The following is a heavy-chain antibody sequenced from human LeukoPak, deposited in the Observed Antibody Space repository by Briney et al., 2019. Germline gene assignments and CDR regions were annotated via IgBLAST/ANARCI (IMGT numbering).Heavy chain of an antibody. CDR1: GGSISSYY. J-gene: IGHJ4*02. V-gene: IGHV4-59*01. CDR3: ARGRSIAARTAFDY. D-gene: IGHD6-6*01. Sequence: SETLSLTCTVSGGSISSYYWSWIRQPPGKGLEWIGSIYYSGSTNYNPSLKSRVTISVDTPKNQFSLKLSSVTAADTAVYYCARGRSIAARTAFDYWGQGTLVTVSS. CDR2: IYYSGST.